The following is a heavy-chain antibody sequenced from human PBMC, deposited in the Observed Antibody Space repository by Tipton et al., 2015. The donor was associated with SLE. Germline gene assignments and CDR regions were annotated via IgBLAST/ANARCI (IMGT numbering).Heavy chain of an antibody. Sequence: SCKASGGIFHRYAIIWVRQAPGQRLEWMGGISGIANYAQKFQGRVTITADGSTSTAYMELGSLTSEDTAVYYCGRSGELQSFDFWGQGTMVIVSS. CDR3: GRSGELQSFDF. V-gene: IGHV1-69*01. J-gene: IGHJ3*01. CDR2: ISGIA. CDR1: GGIFHRYA. D-gene: IGHD1-26*01.